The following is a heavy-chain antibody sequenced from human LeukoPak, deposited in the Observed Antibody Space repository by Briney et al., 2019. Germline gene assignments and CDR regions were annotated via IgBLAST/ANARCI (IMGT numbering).Heavy chain of an antibody. CDR3: ARGLFLEWLVDWFDP. CDR1: GYSFTSYW. CDR2: IYPGDSDT. J-gene: IGHJ5*02. Sequence: NTGESLKISCKGSGYSFTSYWIGWVRQMPGKDLEWMGIIYPGDSDTRYSPSFQGQVTISADKSISTAYLQWSSLKASDTAMYYCARGLFLEWLVDWFDPWGQGTLVTVSS. V-gene: IGHV5-51*01. D-gene: IGHD3-3*01.